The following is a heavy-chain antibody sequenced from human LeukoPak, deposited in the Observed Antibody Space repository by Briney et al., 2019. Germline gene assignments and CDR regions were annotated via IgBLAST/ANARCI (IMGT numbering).Heavy chain of an antibody. J-gene: IGHJ4*02. CDR3: ARAEYYYDSRGYTEGLDY. D-gene: IGHD3-22*01. V-gene: IGHV3-74*01. CDR1: GFTFSSYW. CDR2: INSDGIST. Sequence: QPGGSLRLSCAASGFTFSSYWMHWVRQAPGKGLVWVSRINSDGISTDYADSVKGRFTISRDNAKNSLFLQMNSLRAEDTAVYYCARAEYYYDSRGYTEGLDYWGQGTLVTVSS.